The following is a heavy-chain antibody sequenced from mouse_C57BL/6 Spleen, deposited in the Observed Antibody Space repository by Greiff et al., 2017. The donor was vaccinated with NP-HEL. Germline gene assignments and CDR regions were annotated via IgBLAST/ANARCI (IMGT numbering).Heavy chain of an antibody. Sequence: QVQLQQPGAELVRPGSSVKLSCKASGYTFTSYWMHWVKQRPIQGLEWIGNIDPSDSETHYNQKFKDKATLTVDKSSSTAYMQLSSLTSEDFAVYYFAIYYGNYDYYAMDYWGQGTSVTVSS. J-gene: IGHJ4*01. CDR1: GYTFTSYW. CDR3: AIYYGNYDYYAMDY. D-gene: IGHD2-1*01. CDR2: IDPSDSET. V-gene: IGHV1-52*01.